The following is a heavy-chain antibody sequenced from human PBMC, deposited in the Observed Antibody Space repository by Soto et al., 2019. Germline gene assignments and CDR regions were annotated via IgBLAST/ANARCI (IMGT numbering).Heavy chain of an antibody. Sequence: QVQLVQSGAEVKKPGASVKVSCKASGYTFTSYGISWVRQAPGQGLEWMGWISAYNGNTNYAQKLQGRVTMTTDTSTSTAYMELRSLRSDDTAVYYCARDPLRYFAWLPYYCFFRMDVWGQGTTVTVSS. V-gene: IGHV1-18*04. CDR3: ARDPLRYFAWLPYYCFFRMDV. CDR2: ISAYNGNT. D-gene: IGHD3-9*01. J-gene: IGHJ6*02. CDR1: GYTFTSYG.